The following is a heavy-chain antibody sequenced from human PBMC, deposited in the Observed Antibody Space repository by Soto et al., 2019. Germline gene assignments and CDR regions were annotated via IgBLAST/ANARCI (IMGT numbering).Heavy chain of an antibody. J-gene: IGHJ6*02. CDR2: VIPLFGAT. V-gene: IGHV1-69*01. D-gene: IGHD6-13*01. CDR3: ARSCISAAGLTYFYCAMDV. CDR1: GGTFTNHA. Sequence: QVQLVQSGAEVKKPGSSVKVSCKASGGTFTNHAVNWMRQAPGQGLEWMGGVIPLFGATNYAQKFQGRVTIIADESTSAAYMELNTLRSEDTAVYYCARSCISAAGLTYFYCAMDVWGQGTTVTVSS.